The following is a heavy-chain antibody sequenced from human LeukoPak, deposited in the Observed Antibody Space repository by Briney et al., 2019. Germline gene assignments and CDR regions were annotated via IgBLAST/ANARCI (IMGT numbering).Heavy chain of an antibody. CDR3: VKDIAYDPNDAFDI. CDR2: ISWNSGSI. CDR1: GFTFDDYA. Sequence: TGGSLRLSCAASGFTFDDYAMHWVRQAPGKGLEWVSGISWNSGSIDYADSVKGRFTISRDNAKNSLYLQMNSLRAEDTALYYCVKDIAYDPNDAFDIWGQGTMVTVSS. J-gene: IGHJ3*02. V-gene: IGHV3-9*01. D-gene: IGHD5-12*01.